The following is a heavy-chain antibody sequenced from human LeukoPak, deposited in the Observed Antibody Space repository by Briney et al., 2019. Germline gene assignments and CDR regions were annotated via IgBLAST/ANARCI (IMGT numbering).Heavy chain of an antibody. CDR3: ARHDFDYTNYNWFDP. V-gene: IGHV4-39*01. CDR2: ISYSGST. CDR1: RGSISRSGCY. Sequence: SETLSLTCTVSRGSISRSGCYWGWVRQPPGKGLEWIASISYSGSTYYIPSLKSRVTISIDTSKNEFSLKLSSVTAADTAVYYCARHDFDYTNYNWFDPWGQGTLVIVSS. J-gene: IGHJ5*02. D-gene: IGHD4-11*01.